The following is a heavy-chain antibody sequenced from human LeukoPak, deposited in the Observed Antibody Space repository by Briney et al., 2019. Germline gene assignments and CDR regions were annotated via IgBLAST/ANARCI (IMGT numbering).Heavy chain of an antibody. V-gene: IGHV3-30*02. D-gene: IGHD3-10*01. J-gene: IGHJ4*02. Sequence: GSLRLSCAVSGFTFSSYGMHWVSQAQGKGLEWVAFIRYDGGNKYYADSVKGRFTISRDNSKNTLYLQMNSLRAEDTAVYYCAKGSRGCDYWGQGTLVTVSS. CDR2: IRYDGGNK. CDR3: AKGSRGCDY. CDR1: GFTFSSYG.